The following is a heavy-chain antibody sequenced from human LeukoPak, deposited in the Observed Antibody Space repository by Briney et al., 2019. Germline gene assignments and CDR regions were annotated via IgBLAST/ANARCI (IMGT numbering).Heavy chain of an antibody. CDR3: ARGPLGYSSGWYSHDAFDI. Sequence: ASETLSLTCTVSGYSISSGYYWGWIRQPPGKGLEWIGGIYHSGSTYYNPSLKSRVTISVDTSKNQFSLKLSSVTAADTAVYYCARGPLGYSSGWYSHDAFDIWGQGTMVTVSS. CDR2: IYHSGST. D-gene: IGHD6-19*01. J-gene: IGHJ3*02. CDR1: GYSISSGYY. V-gene: IGHV4-38-2*02.